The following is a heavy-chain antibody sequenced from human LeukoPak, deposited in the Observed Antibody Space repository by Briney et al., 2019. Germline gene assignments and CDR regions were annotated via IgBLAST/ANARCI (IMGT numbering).Heavy chain of an antibody. V-gene: IGHV5-10-1*01. J-gene: IGHJ4*02. CDR1: GYSFTSYW. CDR2: IDPSDSYT. D-gene: IGHD2-15*01. CDR3: ARRLQRHFDY. Sequence: PLEALKISCKGSGYSFTSYWISWVRQMPGKGLEWMGRIDPSDSYTNYSPSFQGHVTISVDKSISTAYLQWSSLKASDTAMYYCARRLQRHFDYWGQGTLVTVSS.